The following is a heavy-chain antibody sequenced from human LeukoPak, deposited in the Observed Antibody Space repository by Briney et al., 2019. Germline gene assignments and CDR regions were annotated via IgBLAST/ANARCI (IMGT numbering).Heavy chain of an antibody. D-gene: IGHD3-10*01. CDR3: ARDLDYGSRSFMDV. CDR1: GGTFSSYA. V-gene: IGHV1-69*13. J-gene: IGHJ6*03. CDR2: IIPIFGTA. Sequence: SVKVSCKASGGTFSSYAISWVRQAPGQGLEWMGGIIPIFGTANYAQKFQGRVTITADESTSTAYMELSSLRSEDTAVYYCARDLDYGSRSFMDVWGKGTTVTISS.